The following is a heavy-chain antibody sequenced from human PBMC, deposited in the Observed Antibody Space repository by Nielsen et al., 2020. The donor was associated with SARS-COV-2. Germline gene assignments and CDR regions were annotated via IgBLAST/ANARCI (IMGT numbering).Heavy chain of an antibody. Sequence: GGSLRLSCAASGFTFDDYAMHWVRQAPGKGLEWVSGISWNSGSIGYADSVKGRFTISRDNAKNSLYLQMNSLRAEDTAVYYCAKGPSRGYWGQGTLVTVSS. CDR1: GFTFDDYA. CDR3: AKGPSRGY. CDR2: ISWNSGSI. V-gene: IGHV3-9*01. J-gene: IGHJ4*02.